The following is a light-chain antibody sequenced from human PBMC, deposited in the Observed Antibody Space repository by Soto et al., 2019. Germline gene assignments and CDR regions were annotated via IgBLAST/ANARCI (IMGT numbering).Light chain of an antibody. CDR2: GAF. V-gene: IGKV3D-15*01. CDR3: QQYNKWTLT. J-gene: IGKJ4*01. CDR1: ETISRD. Sequence: IVMTQSPATLSVSPGEGATLSCRASETISRDLAWYQQKPGQSPRLLIFGAFTRATGVPVRFSGSGSGTEFTITLSSLQSEAVAVYFCQQYNKWTLTFGGGNRVEIK.